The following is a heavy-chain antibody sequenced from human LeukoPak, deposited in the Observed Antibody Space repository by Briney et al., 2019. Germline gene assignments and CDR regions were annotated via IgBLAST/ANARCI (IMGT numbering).Heavy chain of an antibody. J-gene: IGHJ4*02. CDR1: GFTFSSYS. CDR2: ISSSSSTI. V-gene: IGHV3-48*04. CDR3: ALLWFGELLDETGD. D-gene: IGHD3-10*01. Sequence: GGSLRLSCAASGFTFSSYSMNWVRQAPGKGLEWVSYISSSSSTIYYADSVKGRFTISRDNAKNSLYLQMNSLRAEDTAVYYCALLWFGELLDETGDWGQGTLVTVSS.